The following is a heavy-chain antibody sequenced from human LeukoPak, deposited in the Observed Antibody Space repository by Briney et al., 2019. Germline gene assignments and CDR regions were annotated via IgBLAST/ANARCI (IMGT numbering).Heavy chain of an antibody. J-gene: IGHJ4*02. CDR2: IWSDGSTQ. CDR1: GFTFSNYG. D-gene: IGHD3-10*01. Sequence: PGGSLRLSCAASGFTFSNYGMHWVRQAPGKGLEWVALIWSDGSTQDYGDSVKGRFIISRDNSKNTLWLQMNSLRAEDTAVYYCARDLGYYGSGKQNYWGQGTLVTVSS. CDR3: ARDLGYYGSGKQNY. V-gene: IGHV3-33*01.